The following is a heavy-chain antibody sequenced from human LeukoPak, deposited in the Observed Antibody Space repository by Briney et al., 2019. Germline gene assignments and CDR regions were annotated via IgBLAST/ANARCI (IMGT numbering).Heavy chain of an antibody. CDR1: GYTFSSYS. D-gene: IGHD3-22*01. CDR2: ISVRSNYI. CDR3: VRLRRNSDTSGFYYYCDF. Sequence: GGSLRLSCLASGYTFSSYSINWVRQAPGKGLEWVSSISVRSNYIYYADSVRGRFRISRDDARDSLFLEMNSLRAEDTAVYYCVRLRRNSDTSGFYYYCDFWGQGTLVTVSS. J-gene: IGHJ4*02. V-gene: IGHV3-21*01.